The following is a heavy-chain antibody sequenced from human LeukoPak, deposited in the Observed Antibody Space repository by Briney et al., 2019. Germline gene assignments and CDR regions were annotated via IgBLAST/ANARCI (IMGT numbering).Heavy chain of an antibody. J-gene: IGHJ4*02. D-gene: IGHD3-16*02. CDR1: GGSISSGSYY. V-gene: IGHV4-61*02. CDR3: ARGGMITFGGVTVEN. CDR2: IYPSGST. Sequence: PSQTLSLTCTVSGGSISSGSYYWSWIRQPAGKGLEWIGRIYPSGSTNYNPSLKSRVTISVDTSKNQFSLKLSSVTAADTAVYYCARGGMITFGGVTVENWGQGTLVTVSS.